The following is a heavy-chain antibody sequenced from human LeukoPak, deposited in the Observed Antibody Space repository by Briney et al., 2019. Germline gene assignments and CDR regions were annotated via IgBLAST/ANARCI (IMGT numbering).Heavy chain of an antibody. CDR1: GGSISSSSYY. V-gene: IGHV4-39*01. CDR3: ARHEQWQEHQNWFDP. CDR2: IYYSGST. D-gene: IGHD6-19*01. J-gene: IGHJ5*02. Sequence: PSETLSLTCTVSGGSISSSSYYWGWIRQPPGKGLERIGSIYYSGSTYYNPSLKSRVTISVDTSKNPFSLKLSSVTAADTAVYYCARHEQWQEHQNWFDPWGQGTLVTVSS.